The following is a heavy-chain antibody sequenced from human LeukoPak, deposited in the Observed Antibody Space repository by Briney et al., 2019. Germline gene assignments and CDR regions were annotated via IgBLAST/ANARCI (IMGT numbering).Heavy chain of an antibody. CDR2: ISFSGDNT. V-gene: IGHV3-23*01. CDR1: GFTFRDSA. J-gene: IGHJ5*02. CDR3: AKDPQLRYFDFGFDP. Sequence: GGSLRLSCAASGFTFRDSAMSWVRQAPGKGLEWVSLISFSGDNTYYTDSVKGRFTISRDNSKDTLYLQMNSLRAEDTAVYYCAKDPQLRYFDFGFDPWGQGTLVTVSS. D-gene: IGHD3-9*01.